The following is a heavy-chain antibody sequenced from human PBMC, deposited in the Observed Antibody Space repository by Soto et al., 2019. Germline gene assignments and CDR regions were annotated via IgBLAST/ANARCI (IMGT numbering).Heavy chain of an antibody. CDR1: GFTFSSYS. V-gene: IGHV3-21*04. J-gene: IGHJ4*02. D-gene: IGHD6-13*01. Sequence: GGSLRLSCAASGFTFSSYSMNWVRQAPGKGLEWVSSISSSSGYIYYADSVKGRFTISRDNAKNSLYLQMNSLGAEDTAVYYCANGLMAAASFDYWGQGILVTVSS. CDR2: ISSSSGYI. CDR3: ANGLMAAASFDY.